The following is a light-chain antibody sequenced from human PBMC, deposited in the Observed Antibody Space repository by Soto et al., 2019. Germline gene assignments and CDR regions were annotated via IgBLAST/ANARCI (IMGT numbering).Light chain of an antibody. CDR1: QSIKTY. V-gene: IGKV1-39*01. J-gene: IGKJ4*01. CDR2: AAS. Sequence: DLQMTQSPSSLSASVGDRVTITCRASQSIKTYLNWYQQKPGKAPKLLIYAASSLQSGVPSRFSGSGSGTDFTLAISSLQPEDSATYYCQQTYSTLALTFGGGTKVEVK. CDR3: QQTYSTLALT.